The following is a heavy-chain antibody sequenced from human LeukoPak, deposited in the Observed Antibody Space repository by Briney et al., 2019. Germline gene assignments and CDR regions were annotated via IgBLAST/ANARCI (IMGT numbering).Heavy chain of an antibody. CDR1: GFTVSSNY. CDR3: TIAAAGTPYYYYYYMDV. V-gene: IGHV3-66*02. D-gene: IGHD6-13*01. Sequence: GGPLRLSCAASGFTVSSNYMSWVRQAPGKGLEWVSVIYSGGSTYYADSVKGRFTISRDNSKNTLYLQMNSLRAEDTAVYYCTIAAAGTPYYYYYYMDVWGKGTTVTVSS. J-gene: IGHJ6*03. CDR2: IYSGGST.